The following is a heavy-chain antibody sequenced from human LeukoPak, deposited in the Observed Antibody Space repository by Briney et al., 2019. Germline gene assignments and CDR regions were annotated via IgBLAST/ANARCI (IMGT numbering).Heavy chain of an antibody. CDR1: GYTFTSYG. D-gene: IGHD3-10*01. CDR2: ISAYNGNT. Sequence: GASVKVSCKASGYTFTSYGISWVRQAPGQGLEGMGWISAYNGNTNYAQQLQGSVTMTTDTSTRTAYMELMSLRSDDAAVYYCATDRTKPGGSGTPTPPGNYWGQGTLVTVSS. CDR3: ATDRTKPGGSGTPTPPGNY. V-gene: IGHV1-18*01. J-gene: IGHJ4*02.